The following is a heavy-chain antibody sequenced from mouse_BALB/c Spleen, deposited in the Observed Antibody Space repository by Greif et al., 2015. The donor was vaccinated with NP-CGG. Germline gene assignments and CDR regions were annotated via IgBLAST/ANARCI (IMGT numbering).Heavy chain of an antibody. CDR1: GFTFSDYY. CDR3: AREEGFYAMDY. CDR2: ISDGGSYT. V-gene: IGHV5-4*02. Sequence: VQLQQSGGGLVKPGGSLKLSCAASGFTFSDYYMHWVRQTPEKRLEWVATISDGGSYTYYPDSVKGRFTISRDNAKNNLYLQMSSLKSEDTAMYYCAREEGFYAMDYWGQGTSVTVSS. J-gene: IGHJ4*01.